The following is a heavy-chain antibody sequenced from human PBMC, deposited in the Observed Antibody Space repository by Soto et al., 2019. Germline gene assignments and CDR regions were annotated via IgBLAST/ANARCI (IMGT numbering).Heavy chain of an antibody. J-gene: IGHJ5*02. D-gene: IGHD1-20*01. CDR2: ISASGGST. CDR1: GFTFSSYA. Sequence: EVQLLESGGGLVQPGGSLRLSCAASGFTFSSYAMSWVRQAPGKGLEWVSSISASGGSTYSADSVKGRFTISRDNSKNTLYLQMNSLRAEDTAVYFCAKDRGYDSNDGEDYFDPWGQGTLVTVSS. CDR3: AKDRGYDSNDGEDYFDP. V-gene: IGHV3-23*01.